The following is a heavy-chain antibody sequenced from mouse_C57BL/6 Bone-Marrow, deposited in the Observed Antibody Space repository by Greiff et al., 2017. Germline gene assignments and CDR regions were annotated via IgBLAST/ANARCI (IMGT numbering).Heavy chain of an antibody. J-gene: IGHJ3*01. CDR2: ISSGGSYT. D-gene: IGHD2-3*01. Sequence: EVQLVESGGDLVKPGGSLKLSCAASGFTFSSYGMSWVRQTPDKRLEWVATISSGGSYTYYPDSVQGRFTISRDNAKNTLYLQMSSLKSEDTAMYYCARLGGYYVAWFAYWGQGTLVTVSA. CDR1: GFTFSSYG. V-gene: IGHV5-6*01. CDR3: ARLGGYYVAWFAY.